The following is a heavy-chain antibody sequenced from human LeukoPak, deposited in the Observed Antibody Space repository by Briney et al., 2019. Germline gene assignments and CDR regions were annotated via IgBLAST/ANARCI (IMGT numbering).Heavy chain of an antibody. Sequence: PGGSLRLSCVASGFTFSTYAMRWVRQAPGKGLEWVSSISAGGGITYYTDSVKGRFTISRDNSKNTLYLQMNSLRADDTALYYCAKADSNYYMDVWGKGTTVTVSS. J-gene: IGHJ6*03. CDR2: ISAGGGIT. V-gene: IGHV3-23*01. CDR3: AKADSNYYMDV. D-gene: IGHD2-15*01. CDR1: GFTFSTYA.